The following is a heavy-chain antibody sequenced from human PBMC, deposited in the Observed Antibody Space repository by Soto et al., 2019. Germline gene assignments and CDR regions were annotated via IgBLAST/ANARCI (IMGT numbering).Heavy chain of an antibody. CDR2: ISASGGST. J-gene: IGHJ4*02. Sequence: LRLSCAASGFAFRSYTMIWVRHTPGKGLEWVSSISASGGSTYYGDSLKGRFTISRDNSKNTLNLHIKSLGVEDSAVYYCAKDRGGFARGWEYYDFWGQGTQVTVSS. V-gene: IGHV3-23*01. CDR1: GFAFRSYT. CDR3: AKDRGGFARGWEYYDF. D-gene: IGHD6-19*01.